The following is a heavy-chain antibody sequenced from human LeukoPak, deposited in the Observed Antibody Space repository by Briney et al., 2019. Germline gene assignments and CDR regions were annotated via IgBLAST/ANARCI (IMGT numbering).Heavy chain of an antibody. J-gene: IGHJ4*02. D-gene: IGHD1-26*01. V-gene: IGHV3-49*04. CDR1: GFTFGDYA. CDR3: TAWRATYFDY. Sequence: GGSLRLSCTPSGFTFGDYAMSWVRQAPGKGLEWVGFIRNKAYGGTTDYAASVKGRFTISRDDSKSIAYLQMNSLKTEDSALYYCTAWRATYFDYWGQGTLVTVSS. CDR2: IRNKAYGGTT.